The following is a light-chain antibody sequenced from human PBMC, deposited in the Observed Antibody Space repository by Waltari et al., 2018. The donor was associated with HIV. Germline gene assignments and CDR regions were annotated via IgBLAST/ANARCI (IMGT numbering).Light chain of an antibody. CDR1: QSVRTY. Sequence: EIVMTQTPATVSVSPGNRATLSCRASQSVRTYLAWYQQNPGQGPRLLIYGASTRATGVPARFSATGSGTDFTLTISSLQPEDFAVYYCQQYDIWPPWTFGQGTKVEIK. CDR2: GAS. V-gene: IGKV3-15*01. CDR3: QQYDIWPPWT. J-gene: IGKJ1*01.